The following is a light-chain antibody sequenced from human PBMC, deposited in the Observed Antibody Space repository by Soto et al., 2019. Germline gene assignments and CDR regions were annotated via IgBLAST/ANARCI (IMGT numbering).Light chain of an antibody. CDR2: DAS. Sequence: DIQMPQSPSTLSASVGDRVTITCRASQSISSWLAWYQQKPGKAPKLLVYDASTLQSGVASRFSGSGSGTEFTLIISGLQPDDSATYYCQQYTNTNNPWMFGQGTKVDIK. J-gene: IGKJ1*01. CDR1: QSISSW. CDR3: QQYTNTNNPWM. V-gene: IGKV1-5*01.